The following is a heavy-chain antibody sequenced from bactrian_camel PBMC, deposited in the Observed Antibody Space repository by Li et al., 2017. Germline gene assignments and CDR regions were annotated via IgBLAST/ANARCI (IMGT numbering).Heavy chain of an antibody. V-gene: IGHV3S54*01. D-gene: IGHD4*01. CDR1: DNTDMRTC. CDR2: IYTRFGQT. CDR3: VRATLGYSDGEGFGY. Sequence: HVQLVESGGGLEQPGGSLRLSCAASDNTDMRTCMGRFRQAPGKEREWVASIYTRFGQTFYRDSVKGRFTISRDNAKNIVYLQMSSLKPEDTAVFYCVRATLGYSDGEGFGYWGQGTQVTVS. J-gene: IGHJ6*01.